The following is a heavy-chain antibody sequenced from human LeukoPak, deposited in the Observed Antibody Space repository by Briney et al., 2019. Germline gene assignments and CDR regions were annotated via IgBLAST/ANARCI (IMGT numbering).Heavy chain of an antibody. V-gene: IGHV1-24*01. Sequence: ASVKVSCKVSGYTLTELSMHWVRQAPGKGLEWMGGFDPEDGETIYAQKFQGRVTMTEDTSTDTAYMELSSLRSEDTAVYYCATTSMVDFWSGSPYYFDYWGQGTLVTVSS. D-gene: IGHD3-3*01. CDR2: FDPEDGET. J-gene: IGHJ4*02. CDR1: GYTLTELS. CDR3: ATTSMVDFWSGSPYYFDY.